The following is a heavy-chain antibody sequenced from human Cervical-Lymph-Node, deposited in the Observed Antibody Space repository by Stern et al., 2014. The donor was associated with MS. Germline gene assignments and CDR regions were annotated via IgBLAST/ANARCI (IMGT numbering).Heavy chain of an antibody. Sequence: VQLVESGGGVIQPGGSLRLCCTASGFTVSRDYMTWVRPAPGKGMEWVSLITNVGSTFYTDSVKGRFTISRDDSKNTVYLHMTSLRAEDTAMYYCARDTSSPERSDWWGQGTLVTVSS. V-gene: IGHV3-53*01. CDR2: ITNVGST. CDR3: ARDTSSPERSDW. J-gene: IGHJ4*02. D-gene: IGHD1-1*01. CDR1: GFTVSRDY.